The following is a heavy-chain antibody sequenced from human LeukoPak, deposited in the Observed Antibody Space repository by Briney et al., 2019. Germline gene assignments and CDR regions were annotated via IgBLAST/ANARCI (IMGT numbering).Heavy chain of an antibody. CDR2: IYYTGST. Sequence: SETLSLTCTVSGGSISSSSYYWGWIRQPPGKGLEWIGSIYYTGSTFYNPSLKSRVTISLDTSKNQFSLKLNSVTAADTAVYYCARGRHSSSWYDHYYYMDVWGKGTTVTVSS. D-gene: IGHD6-13*01. CDR3: ARGRHSSSWYDHYYYMDV. J-gene: IGHJ6*03. CDR1: GGSISSSSYY. V-gene: IGHV4-39*07.